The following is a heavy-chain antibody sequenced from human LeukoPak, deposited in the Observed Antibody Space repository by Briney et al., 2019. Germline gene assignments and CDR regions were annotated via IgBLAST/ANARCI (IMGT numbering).Heavy chain of an antibody. Sequence: GGSLRLSCAASGFTFSSYGMSWVRQAPGKGLEWVSAISGSGGSTYYADSVKGRFTISRDNSKNTLYLQMNSLRAEDTAVYYCAKVYGSGYLRSALDIWGQGTMVTVSS. CDR2: ISGSGGST. CDR1: GFTFSSYG. CDR3: AKVYGSGYLRSALDI. J-gene: IGHJ3*02. D-gene: IGHD6-19*01. V-gene: IGHV3-23*01.